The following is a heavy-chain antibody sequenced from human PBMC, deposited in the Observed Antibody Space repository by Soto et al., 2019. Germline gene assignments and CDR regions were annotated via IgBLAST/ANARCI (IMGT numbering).Heavy chain of an antibody. Sequence: EVQLLESGGGLVQPGGSLRLSCAASGFTFSTYAMTWVRQAPGKGLEWVSTITSSGIAYYADSVKGRFTISRDNSKNTLYLQMNSLRAEDTAVYSCARYSSTWGIHWGQGTLVTVTS. J-gene: IGHJ4*02. V-gene: IGHV3-23*01. CDR3: ARYSSTWGIH. CDR1: GFTFSTYA. CDR2: ITSSGIA. D-gene: IGHD6-13*01.